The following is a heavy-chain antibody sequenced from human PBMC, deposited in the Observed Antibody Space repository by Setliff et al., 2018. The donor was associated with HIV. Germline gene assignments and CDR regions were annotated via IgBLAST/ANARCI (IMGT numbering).Heavy chain of an antibody. Sequence: ASVKVSCKASGGTFKNFAINWVRQAPGQGLEWMGGIIPISGTAVYAQNFRGRVTVATDDSTNTAYMEISSLKSDDTAVYFCARVGGIELWNQAYFDCWGQGTLVTVSS. CDR1: GGTFKNFA. V-gene: IGHV1-69*05. CDR2: IIPISGTA. J-gene: IGHJ4*02. D-gene: IGHD1-1*01. CDR3: ARVGGIELWNQAYFDC.